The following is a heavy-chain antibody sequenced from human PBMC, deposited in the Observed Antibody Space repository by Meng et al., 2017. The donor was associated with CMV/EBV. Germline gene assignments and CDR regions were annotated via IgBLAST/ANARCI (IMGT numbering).Heavy chain of an antibody. CDR3: ARLGCSSTSCSRGWFDP. CDR2: IYHSGST. J-gene: IGHJ5*02. CDR1: GSISSSNW. V-gene: IGHV4-4*02. D-gene: IGHD2-2*01. Sequence: GSISSSNWLGWVRQPPGKGLEWIGEIYHSGSTNYNPSLKSRVTISVDKSKNQFSLKLSSVTAADTAVYYCARLGCSSTSCSRGWFDPWGQGTLVTVSS.